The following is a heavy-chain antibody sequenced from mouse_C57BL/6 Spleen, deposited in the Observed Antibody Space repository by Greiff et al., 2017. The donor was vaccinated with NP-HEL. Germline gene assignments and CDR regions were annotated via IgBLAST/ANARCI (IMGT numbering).Heavy chain of an antibody. Sequence: QVQLQQPGAELVKPGASVKLSCKASGYTFTSYWMHWVKQRPGQGLEWIGMIHPNSGSTNYNEKFKSKATLTVAKSSSTAYMHLSSLTSEDSAVYYCARSGELRLLYYYAMDYWGQGTSVTVSS. CDR3: ARSGELRLLYYYAMDY. CDR1: GYTFTSYW. V-gene: IGHV1-64*01. CDR2: IHPNSGST. D-gene: IGHD3-2*02. J-gene: IGHJ4*01.